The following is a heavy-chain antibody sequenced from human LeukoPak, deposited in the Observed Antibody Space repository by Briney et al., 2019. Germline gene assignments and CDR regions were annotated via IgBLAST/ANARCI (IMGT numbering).Heavy chain of an antibody. D-gene: IGHD2-15*01. CDR2: IYYSGST. Sequence: SETLSLTCAVSAYSISSSNWWAWIRQPPGKGLEWIGYIYYSGSTNYNPSLKSRVTISVDTSKNQFSLKLSSVTAADTAVYYCARHYCSGGSCYFLDPHAFDIWGQGTMVTVSS. V-gene: IGHV4-28*01. CDR1: AYSISSSNW. J-gene: IGHJ3*02. CDR3: ARHYCSGGSCYFLDPHAFDI.